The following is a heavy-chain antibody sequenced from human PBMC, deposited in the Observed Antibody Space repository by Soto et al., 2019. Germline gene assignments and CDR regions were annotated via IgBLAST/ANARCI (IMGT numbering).Heavy chain of an antibody. Sequence: PSETLSLTCTVSGGSISSGDYYWSWIRQPPGKGLEWIGYIYYSGSTYYNPSLKSRVTISVDTSKNQFSLKLSSVTAADTAVYYCARDVVVAAAYYYYYGMDVWGQGTTVTVS. CDR3: ARDVVVAAAYYYYYGMDV. J-gene: IGHJ6*02. V-gene: IGHV4-30-4*01. CDR2: IYYSGST. D-gene: IGHD2-15*01. CDR1: GGSISSGDYY.